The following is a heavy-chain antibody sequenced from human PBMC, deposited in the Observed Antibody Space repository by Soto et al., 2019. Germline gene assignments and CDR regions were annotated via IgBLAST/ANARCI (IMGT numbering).Heavy chain of an antibody. CDR1: GGTFSSYA. D-gene: IGHD6-13*01. V-gene: IGHV1-69*12. CDR3: ARRAAAGTAGPFDL. J-gene: IGHJ2*01. Sequence: QVQLVQSGAEVKKPGSSVKVSCKASGGTFSSYAISWVRQAPGQGLEWMGGIIPIFGTANYAQKFQGRVPIPADDSTSTPYMELSGLRSEDRAVYYCARRAAAGTAGPFDLWGRGTLVTVSS. CDR2: IIPIFGTA.